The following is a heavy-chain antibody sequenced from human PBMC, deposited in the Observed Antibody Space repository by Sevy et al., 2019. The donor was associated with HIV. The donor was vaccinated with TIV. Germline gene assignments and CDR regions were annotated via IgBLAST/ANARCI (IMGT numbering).Heavy chain of an antibody. J-gene: IGHJ4*02. D-gene: IGHD3-3*01. V-gene: IGHV4-39*01. CDR2: IYYSGST. Sequence: SETLSLTCTVSGGSISSSSYYWGWIRQPPGKGLEWIGSIYYSGSTYYNPSLKSRVTISLDTSKNQFSLKLSSVTAADTAVYYCARHEGVRFPFDYWGQGTLVTVSS. CDR1: GGSISSSSYY. CDR3: ARHEGVRFPFDY.